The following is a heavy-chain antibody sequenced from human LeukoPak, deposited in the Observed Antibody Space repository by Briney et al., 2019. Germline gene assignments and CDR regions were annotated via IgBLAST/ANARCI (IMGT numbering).Heavy chain of an antibody. CDR2: IIPIFGTA. CDR3: ARSIDYYDSSPGDYYYYYMDV. Sequence: SVKVSCKASGGTFSSYAISWVRQAPGQGLEWMGGIIPIFGTANYAQKFQGRVTITTDETTSTAYMELSSLRSEDTAVYYCARSIDYYDSSPGDYYYYYMDVWGKGTTVTVSS. D-gene: IGHD3-22*01. CDR1: GGTFSSYA. V-gene: IGHV1-69*05. J-gene: IGHJ6*03.